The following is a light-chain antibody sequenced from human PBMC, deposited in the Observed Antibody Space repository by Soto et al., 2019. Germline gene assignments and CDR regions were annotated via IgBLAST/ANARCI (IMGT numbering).Light chain of an antibody. J-gene: IGKJ1*01. CDR2: GAS. CDR3: QQYVNSRTWT. Sequence: IVLTQSPDTLSLSPGERAILSCRASQSVTSSYLAWYQQKPGQAPRLLIYGASYRATGIPDRFSGSGSGTDFTLTISRLEPEDFAVYYCQQYVNSRTWTFGQGT. V-gene: IGKV3-20*01. CDR1: QSVTSSY.